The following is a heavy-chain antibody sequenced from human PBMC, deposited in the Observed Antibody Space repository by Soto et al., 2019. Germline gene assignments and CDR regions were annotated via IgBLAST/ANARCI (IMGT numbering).Heavy chain of an antibody. J-gene: IGHJ6*02. CDR3: AKERHTVTTYYSSGMDV. CDR2: ISYDGSNK. D-gene: IGHD4-17*01. CDR1: GFTFSSYG. V-gene: IGHV3-30*18. Sequence: QVQLVESGGGVVQPGRSLRLSCAASGFTFSSYGMHWVRQAPSKGLEWVAVISYDGSNKYYADSVKGRFTIPRDNSRNTVYLQMNSLRAEDTAVYYCAKERHTVTTYYSSGMDVWGQGTTVTVSS.